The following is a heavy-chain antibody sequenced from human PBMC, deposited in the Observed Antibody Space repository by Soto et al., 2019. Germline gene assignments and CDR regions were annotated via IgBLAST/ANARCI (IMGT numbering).Heavy chain of an antibody. CDR2: INHSGST. Sequence: QVQLQQWGAGLLKPSETLSLTCAVYGGSFSGYYWSWIRQPPGKGLEWIGEINHSGSTNYNPSLKSRVTISVDTSKNQFSPKLSSVTAADTAVYYCARGNTYYYGSGSYQIRYYYYYGMDVWGQGTTVTVSS. CDR1: GGSFSGYY. V-gene: IGHV4-34*01. D-gene: IGHD3-10*01. J-gene: IGHJ6*02. CDR3: ARGNTYYYGSGSYQIRYYYYYGMDV.